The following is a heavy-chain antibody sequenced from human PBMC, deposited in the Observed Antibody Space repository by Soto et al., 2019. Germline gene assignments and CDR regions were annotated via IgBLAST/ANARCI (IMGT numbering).Heavy chain of an antibody. CDR3: ARDRATVTTIGSAFDI. J-gene: IGHJ3*02. D-gene: IGHD4-17*01. CDR2: IIPILGIA. Sequence: QVQLVQSGAEVKKPGSSVKVSCKASGGTFSRYTISWVRQAPGQGLEWMGRIIPILGIANYAQKFQGRVTITADKSTSTAYMELSSLRSEDTAVYYCARDRATVTTIGSAFDIWGQGTMVTVSS. V-gene: IGHV1-69*08. CDR1: GGTFSRYT.